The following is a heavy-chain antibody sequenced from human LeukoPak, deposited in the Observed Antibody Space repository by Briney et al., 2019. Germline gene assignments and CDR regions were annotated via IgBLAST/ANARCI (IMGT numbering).Heavy chain of an antibody. D-gene: IGHD3-9*01. Sequence: SETLSLTCAVYGGSFSGYYWSWIRQPPGKGLEWIGEINHSGSTNYNPSLKSRVTISVDTSKDPFSLKLSSVTAADPAVYYCASLRRYYDILTGYYTGNDWFDPWGQGTLVTVSS. J-gene: IGHJ5*02. V-gene: IGHV4-34*01. CDR1: GGSFSGYY. CDR2: INHSGST. CDR3: ASLRRYYDILTGYYTGNDWFDP.